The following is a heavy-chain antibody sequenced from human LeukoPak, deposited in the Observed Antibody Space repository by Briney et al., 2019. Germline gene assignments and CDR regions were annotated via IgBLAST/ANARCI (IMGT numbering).Heavy chain of an antibody. CDR1: GYTFTGYY. J-gene: IGHJ4*02. D-gene: IGHD6-6*01. CDR2: INPNSGGT. Sequence: ASVKVSCKASGYTFTGYYMHWVRQAPGQGLEWMGRINPNSGGTNYAQKFQGRVTMTRDTSISTAYMELSWLRSDDTAVYYCARDRSSSSELTFDYWGQGTLVTVSS. V-gene: IGHV1-2*06. CDR3: ARDRSSSSELTFDY.